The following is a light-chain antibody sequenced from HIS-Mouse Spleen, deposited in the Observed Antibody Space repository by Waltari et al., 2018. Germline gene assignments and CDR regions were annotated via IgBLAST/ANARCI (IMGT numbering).Light chain of an antibody. J-gene: IGLJ3*02. CDR2: EGS. CDR3: CSYAGSSTYWV. CDR1: SSDVGSYNL. Sequence: QSALTQPASVSGSPGQSITISCTGTSSDVGSYNLVSWYQPHPGKAPKLMIYEGSKRPSGVSNRCSGSKSGNTASLTISGLQAEDEADYYCCSYAGSSTYWVFGGGTKLTVL. V-gene: IGLV2-23*01.